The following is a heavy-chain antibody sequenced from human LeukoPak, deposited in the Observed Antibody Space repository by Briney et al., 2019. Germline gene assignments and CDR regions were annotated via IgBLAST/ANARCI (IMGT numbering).Heavy chain of an antibody. CDR3: AKGLTLRFLEWLSDY. V-gene: IGHV3-23*01. CDR2: ISGSGGST. Sequence: PGGSLRLSCAASGFTFSSYAMSWVRQAPGKGLEWVSAISGSGGSTYYADSVKGRFTISRDNSKNTLYLQMNSLRAEDTAVYYCAKGLTLRFLEWLSDYWGQGTLVTVSS. J-gene: IGHJ4*02. CDR1: GFTFSSYA. D-gene: IGHD3-3*01.